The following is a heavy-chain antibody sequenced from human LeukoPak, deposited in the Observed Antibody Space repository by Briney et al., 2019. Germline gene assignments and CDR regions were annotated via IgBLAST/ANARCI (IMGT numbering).Heavy chain of an antibody. CDR1: EYSSTTHW. D-gene: IGHD6-13*01. Sequence: GESLKISCKGSEYSSTTHWVGWVRQMPGKGLELMGIIYHGDSDPRYGPSFQGQVTISADESFSTAYLQWSSLKSSDSAIYYCATTSTQVAAVGSDAFDIWGQGTLVTVSS. CDR3: ATTSTQVAAVGSDAFDI. J-gene: IGHJ3*02. V-gene: IGHV5-51*01. CDR2: IYHGDSDP.